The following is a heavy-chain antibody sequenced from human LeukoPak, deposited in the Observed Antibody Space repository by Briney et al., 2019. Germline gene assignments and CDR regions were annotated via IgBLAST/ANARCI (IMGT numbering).Heavy chain of an antibody. J-gene: IGHJ4*02. D-gene: IGHD2-15*01. V-gene: IGHV3-30*18. CDR3: AKDRYSGVSCYLFDY. CDR2: ISYDGSNK. Sequence: PGGSLRLSCAASGFTFSNYGIHWVRQAPGKGLEWVAVISYDGSNKYYADSVKGRFTISRDNSKNTLYLQMNSLRAEDTAVYYCAKDRYSGVSCYLFDYWGQGTLVAVSS. CDR1: GFTFSNYG.